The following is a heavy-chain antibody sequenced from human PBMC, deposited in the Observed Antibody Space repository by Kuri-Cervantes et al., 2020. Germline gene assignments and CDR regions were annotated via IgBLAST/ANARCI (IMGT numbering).Heavy chain of an antibody. CDR2: IGGYSTNT. CDR3: ARDLRKGTWIQLWSTDYYYMDV. V-gene: IGHV1-18*01. J-gene: IGHJ6*03. CDR1: GYIFSDYG. Sequence: ASVKVSCKASGYIFSDYGISWVRQAPGKGLQWMGWIGGYSTNTQYAEKLQGRVTMTTDTSTNTANMELRSLRSDDTAVYYCARDLRKGTWIQLWSTDYYYMDVWGKGTTVTVSS. D-gene: IGHD5-18*01.